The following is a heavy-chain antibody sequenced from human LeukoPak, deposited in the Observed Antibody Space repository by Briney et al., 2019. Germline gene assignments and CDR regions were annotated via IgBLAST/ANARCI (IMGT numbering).Heavy chain of an antibody. J-gene: IGHJ4*02. V-gene: IGHV1-24*01. CDR3: ATDDSSGYYYRKTFDY. CDR1: GYTLTELS. CDR2: FDTEDGET. D-gene: IGHD3-22*01. Sequence: ASVKVSCKVSGYTLTELSMHWVRQAPGKGLEWMGGFDTEDGETIYAQKFQGRVTMTEDTSTDTAYMELSSLRSEDTAVYYCATDDSSGYYYRKTFDYWGQGTLVTVSS.